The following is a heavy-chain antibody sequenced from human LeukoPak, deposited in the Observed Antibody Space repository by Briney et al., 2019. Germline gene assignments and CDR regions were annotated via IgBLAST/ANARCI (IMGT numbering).Heavy chain of an antibody. CDR2: IYHSGST. J-gene: IGHJ4*02. CDR1: GYSISSGYY. V-gene: IGHV4-38-2*02. CDR3: ARRGYYDSSGYYYFDY. Sequence: PSETLSLTCTVSGYSISSGYYWGWIRQPPGKGLEWIGSIYHSGSTYYNPSLKSRVTISVDTSKNQFSLKLSSVTAADTAVYYCARRGYYDSSGYYYFDYWGQGTLVTVSS. D-gene: IGHD3-22*01.